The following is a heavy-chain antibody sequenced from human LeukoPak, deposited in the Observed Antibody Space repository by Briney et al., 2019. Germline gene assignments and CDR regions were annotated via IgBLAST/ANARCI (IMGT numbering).Heavy chain of an antibody. CDR2: IKSKVDGGTT. V-gene: IGHV3-15*01. CDR1: GFTFSNAW. CDR3: TREGRDSSGWYGAFDI. Sequence: GGSLRLSCAASGFTFSNAWLSWVRQAPGKGLEWVGRIKSKVDGGTTDYAAPVKGGFTISRDDSKDTLYLQMNSLITEDTAVYYCTREGRDSSGWYGAFDIWGQGTMVTVSS. D-gene: IGHD6-19*01. J-gene: IGHJ3*02.